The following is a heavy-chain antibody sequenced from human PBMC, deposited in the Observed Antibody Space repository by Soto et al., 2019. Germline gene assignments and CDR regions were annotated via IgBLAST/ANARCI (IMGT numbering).Heavy chain of an antibody. CDR3: AKGPLWFGELFPPDY. CDR1: GFTFSSYA. Sequence: GGSLRLSCAASGFTFSSYAMSWVRQAPGKGLEWVSAISGSGGSTYYTDSVKGRFTISRDNSKNTLYLQMNSLRAEDTAVYYCAKGPLWFGELFPPDYWGQGTLVTVSS. V-gene: IGHV3-23*01. J-gene: IGHJ4*02. D-gene: IGHD3-10*01. CDR2: ISGSGGST.